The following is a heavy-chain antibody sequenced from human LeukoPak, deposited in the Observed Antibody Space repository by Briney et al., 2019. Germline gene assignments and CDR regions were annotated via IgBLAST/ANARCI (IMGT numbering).Heavy chain of an antibody. D-gene: IGHD2-15*01. CDR2: IYHSGST. V-gene: IGHV4-38-2*02. J-gene: IGHJ4*02. CDR1: GYSISSGYY. Sequence: SETLSLTCTVSGYSISSGYYWGWIRQPPGKGLEWIGSIYHSGSTYYNPSLKSRVTISVDTSKNQFSLKLSSVTAADTAVYYCARPAVVAATIDYWGQGTLVTVSS. CDR3: ARPAVVAATIDY.